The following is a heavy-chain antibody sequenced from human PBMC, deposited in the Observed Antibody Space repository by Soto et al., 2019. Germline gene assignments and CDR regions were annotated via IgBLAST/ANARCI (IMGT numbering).Heavy chain of an antibody. CDR3: TLKGPEDWPVNY. D-gene: IGHD3-9*01. J-gene: IGHJ4*02. CDR1: GFSLSTSGVG. Sequence: QITLKESGPTLVRPTQTLTLTCAFSGFSLSTSGVGVGWIRQPPGKALEWLAVILWDDSKHYSAYLRSSLTTTTVTSINQVVLTMTNSDPMDTGTYDFTLKGPEDWPVNYWGQGTVVTVSS. V-gene: IGHV2-5*02. CDR2: ILWDDSK.